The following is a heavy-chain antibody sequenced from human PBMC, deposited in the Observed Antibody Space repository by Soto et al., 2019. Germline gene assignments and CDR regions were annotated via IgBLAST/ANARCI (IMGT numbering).Heavy chain of an antibody. V-gene: IGHV4-34*01. J-gene: IGHJ4*02. CDR3: ARDRTTVTDLFDY. CDR1: GGSFSGYY. D-gene: IGHD4-4*01. CDR2: INHRGST. Sequence: SETLSLTCAVYGGSFSGYYWSWIRQPPGKGLEWIGEINHRGSTNYNPSLKSRVTISVDTSKNQFSLKLSSVTAADTAVYYCARDRTTVTDLFDYWGQGTLVTVSS.